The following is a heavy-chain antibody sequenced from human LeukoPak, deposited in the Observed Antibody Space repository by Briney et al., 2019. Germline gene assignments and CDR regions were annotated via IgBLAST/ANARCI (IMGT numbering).Heavy chain of an antibody. CDR3: VRGVFGSGSYYGGGIDY. V-gene: IGHV4-4*07. Sequence: PSDPLSLTCTVSGGSITNRYWSWIRQPAGKGLEWLGRIYSSGTTAYYASLTSRLTMSVDTSKSQFSLKLNSVTAADTAVYYCVRGVFGSGSYYGGGIDYWGQGTLVTVSS. J-gene: IGHJ4*02. D-gene: IGHD3-10*01. CDR1: GGSITNRY. CDR2: IYSSGTT.